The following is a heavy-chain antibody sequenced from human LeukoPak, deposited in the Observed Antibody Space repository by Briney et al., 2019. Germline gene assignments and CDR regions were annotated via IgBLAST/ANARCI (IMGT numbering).Heavy chain of an antibody. J-gene: IGHJ5*02. CDR1: GYTFTSYG. V-gene: IGHV1-18*01. CDR3: AITYNWFDP. Sequence: ASVKVSCKASGYTFTSYGISWVRQAPGQGLEWMGWISAYNGNTNYAQKFQGRVTITADKSTSTAYMELSSLRSEDTAVYYCAITYNWFDPWGQGTLVTVSS. CDR2: ISAYNGNT.